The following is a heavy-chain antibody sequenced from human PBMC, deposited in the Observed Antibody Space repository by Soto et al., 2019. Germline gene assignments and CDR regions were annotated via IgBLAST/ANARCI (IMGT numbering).Heavy chain of an antibody. CDR2: IIPILGIA. J-gene: IGHJ4*02. D-gene: IGHD6-13*01. CDR1: GGTFSSYT. V-gene: IGHV1-69*08. Sequence: QVQLVQSGAEVKKPGSSVKVSCKASGGTFSSYTISWVRQAPGQGLEWMGRIIPILGIANYAQKFQGRVTITADKSTSTAYRELSSLRSEDTAVYYCARETQQLVRGFDYWGQETLVTVSS. CDR3: ARETQQLVRGFDY.